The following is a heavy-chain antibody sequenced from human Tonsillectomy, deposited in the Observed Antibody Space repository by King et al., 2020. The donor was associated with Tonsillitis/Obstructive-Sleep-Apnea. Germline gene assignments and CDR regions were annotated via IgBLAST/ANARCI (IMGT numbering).Heavy chain of an antibody. Sequence: VQLVESGGGVVRPGGSLRLSCAASGFTFDDYAMSWVRQAPGKGLEWISGINWNGGSTGYADSVKGRFTISRDNAKNSVYLQMNRLRAEDTALYYCAREGRMTPYWYFDLWGRGTLVTVSS. CDR2: INWNGGST. CDR3: AREGRMTPYWYFDL. D-gene: IGHD2-15*01. J-gene: IGHJ2*01. CDR1: GFTFDDYA. V-gene: IGHV3-20*04.